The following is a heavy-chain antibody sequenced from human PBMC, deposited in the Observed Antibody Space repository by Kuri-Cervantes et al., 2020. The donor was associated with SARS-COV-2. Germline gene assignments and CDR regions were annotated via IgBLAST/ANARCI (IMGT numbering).Heavy chain of an antibody. J-gene: IGHJ4*02. CDR1: GFTFSNYW. CDR3: ARAFLRGGSDY. CDR2: TNTDGSST. Sequence: GSLGFLLAASGFTFSNYWMHWVRQAPGKGLVWVSRTNTDGSSTSYADSVKGRFTTSRDNAKNTLYLQMNSLRAEDTAVYYCARAFLRGGSDYWGQGTLVTVSS. V-gene: IGHV3-74*01. D-gene: IGHD1-26*01.